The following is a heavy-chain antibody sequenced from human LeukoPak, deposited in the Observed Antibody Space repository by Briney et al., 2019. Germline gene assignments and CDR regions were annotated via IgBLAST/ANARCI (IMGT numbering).Heavy chain of an antibody. CDR2: INPNSGAT. V-gene: IGHV1-2*06. CDR1: GYTFTDCY. J-gene: IGHJ4*02. D-gene: IGHD4-17*01. Sequence: ASVKVSCKASGYTFTDCYIHWVRQAPGQGLEWVGRINPNSGATHYPQKFQGRVTMTRDTSINTAYLELNSLRSDDTAIYYCARDEQGGTTGGLGYWGQGTLVTVSS. CDR3: ARDEQGGTTGGLGY.